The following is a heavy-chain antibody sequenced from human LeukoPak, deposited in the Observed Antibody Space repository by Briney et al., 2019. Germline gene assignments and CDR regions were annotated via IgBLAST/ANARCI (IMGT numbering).Heavy chain of an antibody. V-gene: IGHV3-74*01. Sequence: GGSLRLSCAASGFTFSRYWMHWVRQASGKGLVWVSRINSDGSSTTYADSVKGRFAISRDNAKNTLYLQMNSLRAEDTALYYCARVPITLAGTKDAKYFQHWGQGTLVTVSS. D-gene: IGHD6-19*01. CDR2: INSDGSST. J-gene: IGHJ1*01. CDR3: ARVPITLAGTKDAKYFQH. CDR1: GFTFSRYW.